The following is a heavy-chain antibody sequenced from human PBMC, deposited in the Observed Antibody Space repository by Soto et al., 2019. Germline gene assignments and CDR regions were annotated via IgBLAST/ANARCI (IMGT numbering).Heavy chain of an antibody. CDR2: IKSKTDGGTT. D-gene: IGHD3-10*01. CDR3: TIDGSDYHGSGRKFVY. V-gene: IGHV3-15*01. J-gene: IGHJ4*02. CDR1: GFTYSNAW. Sequence: VQLVESGGGLVKPGGSLRLSCAGSGFTYSNAWMSWVRQAPGKGLEWVGRIKSKTDGGTTDYAAPVKGRFTISRDDSKNTVYLQMNSLRTEDTAVYYCTIDGSDYHGSGRKFVYWGQGTLVTVPS.